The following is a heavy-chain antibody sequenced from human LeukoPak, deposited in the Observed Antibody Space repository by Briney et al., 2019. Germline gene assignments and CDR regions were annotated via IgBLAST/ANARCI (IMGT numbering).Heavy chain of an antibody. J-gene: IGHJ4*02. D-gene: IGHD2-2*01. CDR1: GFTFSSYA. CDR3: ARDLCSSTSCYSNYDFLFDY. CDR2: ISGSGGST. V-gene: IGHV3-23*01. Sequence: PGGSLRLSCAASGFTFSSYAMSWVRQAPGKGLEWVSAISGSGGSTYYADSVKGRFTISRDNSKNTLYLQMNSLRAEDTAVYYCARDLCSSTSCYSNYDFLFDYWGQGTLVTVSS.